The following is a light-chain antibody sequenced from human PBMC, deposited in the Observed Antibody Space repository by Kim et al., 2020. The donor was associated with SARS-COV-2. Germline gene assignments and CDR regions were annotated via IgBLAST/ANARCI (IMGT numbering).Light chain of an antibody. V-gene: IGKV1-39*01. CDR2: TAS. J-gene: IGKJ1*01. Sequence: VGDRVTITCRASQSISSYLNWYQQKPGKAPKLLIYTASSLQSGVPSRFSGSGSGTDFTLTISSLQPEDFATYYCQQSYSTPPWTFGQGTKVDIK. CDR3: QQSYSTPPWT. CDR1: QSISSY.